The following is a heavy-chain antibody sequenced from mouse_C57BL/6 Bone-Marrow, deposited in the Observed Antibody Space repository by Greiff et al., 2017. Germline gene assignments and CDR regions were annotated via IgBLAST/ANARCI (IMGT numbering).Heavy chain of an antibody. V-gene: IGHV5-6*01. CDR1: GFTFSSYG. CDR2: ISSGGSYT. J-gene: IGHJ2*01. D-gene: IGHD2-1*01. Sequence: VQLVESGGDLVKPGGSLKLSCAASGFTFSSYGMSWVRQTPDKRLEWVATISSGGSYTYYPDSVKGRFTISRDNAKNTLYLQMSSLKSEDTAMYYCARRGGVTVFFDYWGQGTTLTVSS. CDR3: ARRGGVTVFFDY.